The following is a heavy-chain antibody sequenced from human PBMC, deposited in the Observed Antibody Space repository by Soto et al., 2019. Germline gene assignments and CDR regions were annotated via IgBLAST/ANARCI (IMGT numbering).Heavy chain of an antibody. Sequence: SGPTLVNPTQTLTLTCTFSGFSLSTSGMRVSWIRQPPGKALEWLARIDWDDDKFYSTSLKTRLTISKHTSKNQVVITMTNMDPVDTATYYCARTYADSSGYGDAFDIWGQGTMVTVSS. J-gene: IGHJ3*02. CDR3: ARTYADSSGYGDAFDI. CDR1: GFSLSTSGMR. CDR2: IDWDDDK. V-gene: IGHV2-70*04. D-gene: IGHD3-22*01.